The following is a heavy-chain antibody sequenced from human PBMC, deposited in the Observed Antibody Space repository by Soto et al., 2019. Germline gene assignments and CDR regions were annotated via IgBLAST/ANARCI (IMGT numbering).Heavy chain of an antibody. CDR3: ARDMGDSGSGSLHY. CDR2: VSYEGSNT. CDR1: GFTFSSYG. V-gene: IGHV3-30-3*01. J-gene: IGHJ4*02. Sequence: QVQLVESGGGVVQPGRSLRLSCAASGFTFSSYGMHWVRQASGKGLQWVAAVSYEGSNTYYADSVKGRFTISRDNSKNTLYLQMNSLRPEDTAMYYCARDMGDSGSGSLHYWGQGALVTVSS. D-gene: IGHD3-10*01.